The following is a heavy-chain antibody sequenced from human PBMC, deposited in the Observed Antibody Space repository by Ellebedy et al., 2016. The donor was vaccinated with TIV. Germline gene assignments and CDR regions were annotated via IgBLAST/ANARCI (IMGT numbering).Heavy chain of an antibody. CDR2: ISDTGST. J-gene: IGHJ5*02. Sequence: MPSETLSLTCTVSGDSISRYYWNWIRQPPGKGLEWIGYISDTGSTSYNPSLKSRVTISVDTSKNQFSLKVSSVTAADTAVYYCARRRPHFSGYEIDTWGQGTLVTVSS. D-gene: IGHD5-12*01. CDR1: GDSISRYY. V-gene: IGHV4-59*01. CDR3: ARRRPHFSGYEIDT.